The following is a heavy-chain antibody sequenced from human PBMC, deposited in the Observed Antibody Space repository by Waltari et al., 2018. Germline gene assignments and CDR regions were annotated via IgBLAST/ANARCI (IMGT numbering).Heavy chain of an antibody. CDR2: IYYSGSN. D-gene: IGHD3-3*01. CDR3: ARSLFGVVRGAFDI. CDR1: GGSISSGGYY. J-gene: IGHJ3*02. Sequence: QVQLQESGPGLVKPSQTLSLTCTVSGGSISSGGYYWSWIRQHPGKGLEWIGYIYYSGSNYYNPSLKSRVTISVDTSKNQFSLKRSSVTAADTAVYYCARSLFGVVRGAFDIWGQGTMVTVSS. V-gene: IGHV4-31*03.